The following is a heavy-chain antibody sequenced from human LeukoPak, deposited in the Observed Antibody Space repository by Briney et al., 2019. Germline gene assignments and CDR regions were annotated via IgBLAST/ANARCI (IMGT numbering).Heavy chain of an antibody. V-gene: IGHV3-9*03. CDR1: GFTFNAFA. CDR2: VNGNSAAI. Sequence: GGSLRLSCAASGFTFNAFAMHWVRQLPGKGLEWDSGVNGNSAAIGYAASVKGRFTISRDNAKNSLYLQMNSLRPEDMGLYYCAKDIGPQVGIDWYFDLWGRGTLVTVSS. CDR3: AKDIGPQVGIDWYFDL. D-gene: IGHD2-21*01. J-gene: IGHJ2*01.